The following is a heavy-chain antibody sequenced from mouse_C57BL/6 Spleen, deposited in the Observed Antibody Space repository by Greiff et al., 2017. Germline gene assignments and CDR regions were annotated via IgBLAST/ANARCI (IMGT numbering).Heavy chain of an antibody. Sequence: EVKLMESGGGLVQPGGSLSLSCAASGFNFTDYYMSWVRQPPGKALEWLGFIRNKANGYTTEYSASVKGRFTISRDNSQSILYLQMNALRAEDSATYYCARYMDYWGQGTSVTVSS. J-gene: IGHJ4*01. CDR2: IRNKANGYTT. CDR3: ARYMDY. CDR1: GFNFTDYY. V-gene: IGHV7-3*01.